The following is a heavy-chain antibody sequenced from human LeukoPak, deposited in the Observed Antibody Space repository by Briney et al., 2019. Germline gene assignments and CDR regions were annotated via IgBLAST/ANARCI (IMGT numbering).Heavy chain of an antibody. J-gene: IGHJ4*02. D-gene: IGHD6-13*01. CDR1: GGTFSSYA. CDR3: ARDRWGGSSWYVPPDY. V-gene: IGHV1-69*13. Sequence: ASVKVSCTASGGTFSSYAISWVRQAPGQGLEWMGGIIPIFGTANYAQKFQGRVTITADESTSTAYMELSSLRSEDTAVYYCARDRWGGSSWYVPPDYWGQGTLVTVSS. CDR2: IIPIFGTA.